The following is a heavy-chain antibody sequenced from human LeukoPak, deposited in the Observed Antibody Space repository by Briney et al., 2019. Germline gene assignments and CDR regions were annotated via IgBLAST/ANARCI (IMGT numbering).Heavy chain of an antibody. CDR3: AKDMVGHIAVAGTSEYFQH. D-gene: IGHD6-19*01. Sequence: PGGSLRLSCAASGISLSNFGMHWVRQAPGKGLEWVAFIRYDGSDKYYADSVKGRFTIYRDNAKNSLYLQMNSLRAEDTALYYCAKDMVGHIAVAGTSEYFQHWGQGTLVTVSS. CDR1: GISLSNFG. V-gene: IGHV3-30*02. J-gene: IGHJ1*01. CDR2: IRYDGSDK.